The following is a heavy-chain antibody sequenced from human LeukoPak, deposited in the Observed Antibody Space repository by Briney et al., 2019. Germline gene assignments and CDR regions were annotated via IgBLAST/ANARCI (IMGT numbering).Heavy chain of an antibody. CDR2: INPNSGGT. V-gene: IGHV1-2*02. CDR1: GYTFTGYY. Sequence: ASVKVSCKASGYTFTGYYMHWVRQAPGQGLEWMGWINPNSGGTNYARKFQGRVTMTRDTSISTAYMELSGLTSDDSAVYFCARAHPASGRNEFDYWGQGTLVTVSS. J-gene: IGHJ4*02. D-gene: IGHD1-26*01. CDR3: ARAHPASGRNEFDY.